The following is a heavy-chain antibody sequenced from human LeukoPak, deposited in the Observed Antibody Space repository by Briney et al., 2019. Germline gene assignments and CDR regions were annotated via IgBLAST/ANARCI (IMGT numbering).Heavy chain of an antibody. V-gene: IGHV3-33*01. Sequence: PGGSLRLSCAASGFTFNTYAIHWVRQAPGKGLEWVAVIWYDGSNKYYADSVRGRFTISRDNSKNTLYLRMNSLRADDTAIYYCVRDPSCSGGGCYYYYGMDVWGQGTTVTVSS. D-gene: IGHD2-15*01. CDR2: IWYDGSNK. J-gene: IGHJ6*02. CDR3: VRDPSCSGGGCYYYYGMDV. CDR1: GFTFNTYA.